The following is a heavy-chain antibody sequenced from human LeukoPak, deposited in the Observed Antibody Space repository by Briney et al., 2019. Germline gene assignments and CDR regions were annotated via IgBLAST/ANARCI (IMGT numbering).Heavy chain of an antibody. J-gene: IGHJ1*01. CDR2: IKSDGST. CDR1: GFTFSSYL. D-gene: IGHD2-21*01. CDR3: ARAPSEIGGYCPEYFRH. V-gene: IGHV3-74*01. Sequence: GGSLRLSCAASGFTFSSYLMHWVRQAPGKGLVWVSRIKSDGSTNYADSVKGRFTISRDNAKNTLSLQMNSLRAEDTGVYYCARAPSEIGGYCPEYFRHWGQGTLVTVSS.